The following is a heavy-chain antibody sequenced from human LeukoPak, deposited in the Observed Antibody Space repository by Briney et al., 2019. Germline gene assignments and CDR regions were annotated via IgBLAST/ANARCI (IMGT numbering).Heavy chain of an antibody. V-gene: IGHV3-21*04. CDR3: ATSYGSGRSAFDI. CDR1: GFTFSSFS. Sequence: GGSLRLSCAASGFTFSSFSMDWVRQAPGKGLEWVSSISTSSSYIYYADSVKGRFTISRDNSKNSLYLQMNSLRTEDTALYYCATSYGSGRSAFDIWGQGTMVTVSS. D-gene: IGHD3-10*01. J-gene: IGHJ3*02. CDR2: ISTSSSYI.